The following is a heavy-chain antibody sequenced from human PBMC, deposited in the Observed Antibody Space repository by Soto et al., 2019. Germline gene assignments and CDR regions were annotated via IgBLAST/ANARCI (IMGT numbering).Heavy chain of an antibody. Sequence: ASVKVSCKASGYTFTGYYIHWVRQAPGQGLEWMGWINPNNGDTKYAENFQGWVTMTRDTSISTLYMELRRLTSDDTAVYYCVRMCSVPNCLCDAFDVWGQGTMVTVSS. CDR2: INPNNGDT. V-gene: IGHV1-2*04. D-gene: IGHD2-15*01. CDR1: GYTFTGYY. CDR3: VRMCSVPNCLCDAFDV. J-gene: IGHJ3*01.